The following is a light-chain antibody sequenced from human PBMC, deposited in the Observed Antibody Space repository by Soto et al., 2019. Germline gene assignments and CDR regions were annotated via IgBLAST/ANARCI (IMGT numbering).Light chain of an antibody. J-gene: IGLJ3*02. CDR1: SGSVSTNNY. Sequence: QAVVTQEPSFSVSPGGTITLTCGLSSGSVSTNNYPSWYQQTPGQAPRTLIYNTNTRSSGVPDRFSGSILGNQAALTITGAQADDECDYYLLLYVGSGIHWVFGGGTKLTVL. V-gene: IGLV8-61*01. CDR3: LLYVGSGIHWV. CDR2: NTN.